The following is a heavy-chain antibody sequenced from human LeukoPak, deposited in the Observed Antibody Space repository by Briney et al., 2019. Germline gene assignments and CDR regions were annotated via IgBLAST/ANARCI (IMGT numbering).Heavy chain of an antibody. CDR1: SGSISTSNYY. CDR3: ASGQWLVHPTGFDP. CDR2: IFYSGST. Sequence: PSETLSLTCTVSSGSISTSNYYWGWVRQPPGKALEWIGNIFYSGSTYYSPSLKSRVTISVDTSKNQFSLKLSSVTAADTAVYYCASGQWLVHPTGFDPWGQGTLVTVSS. J-gene: IGHJ5*02. V-gene: IGHV4-39*01. D-gene: IGHD6-19*01.